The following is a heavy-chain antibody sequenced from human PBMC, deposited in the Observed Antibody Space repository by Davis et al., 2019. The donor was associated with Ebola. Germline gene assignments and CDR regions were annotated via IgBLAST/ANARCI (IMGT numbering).Heavy chain of an antibody. CDR3: ARQTTVTTDFDY. CDR2: IYPGDSDT. V-gene: IGHV5-51*01. Sequence: KVSCKGSGSTFTPYWIGWVRQMPGKGLEWMGIIYPGDSDTRYSPSFQGQVTISADRSISTAYLQWSSLKASDTAMYYCARQTTVTTDFDYWGQGTLVTVSS. D-gene: IGHD4-17*01. CDR1: GSTFTPYW. J-gene: IGHJ4*02.